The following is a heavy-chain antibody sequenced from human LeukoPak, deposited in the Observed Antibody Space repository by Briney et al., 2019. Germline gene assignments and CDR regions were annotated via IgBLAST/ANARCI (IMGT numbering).Heavy chain of an antibody. CDR3: ARDREERWMQLPGEY. V-gene: IGHV1-46*01. CDR1: GYTFSKYY. Sequence: ASVKDSCKASGYTFSKYYIHWVRQAPGQGLAWVGLINPSGGSTKYVQKFQGRVTMTTDTSTSTVYLDMSSLTSEDTAVYYCARDREERWMQLPGEYWGQGTVVTVSS. J-gene: IGHJ4*02. D-gene: IGHD5-18*01. CDR2: INPSGGST.